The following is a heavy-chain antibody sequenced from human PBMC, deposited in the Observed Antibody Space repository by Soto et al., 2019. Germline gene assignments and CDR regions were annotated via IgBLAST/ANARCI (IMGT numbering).Heavy chain of an antibody. D-gene: IGHD2-2*01. CDR1: GGSISSGDYY. CDR3: ARGGDTTSAEYFQH. V-gene: IGHV4-30-4*01. J-gene: IGHJ1*01. Sequence: SETLSLTCTVSGGSISSGDYYWSWIRQPPGKGLEWIGYIYYSGSTYYNPSLKSRVTISVDTSKNQFSLKLSSVTAADTAVYYCARGGDTTSAEYFQHWGQGTLVTVSS. CDR2: IYYSGST.